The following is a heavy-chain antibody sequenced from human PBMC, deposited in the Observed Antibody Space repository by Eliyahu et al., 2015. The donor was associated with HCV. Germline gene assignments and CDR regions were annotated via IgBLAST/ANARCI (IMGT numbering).Heavy chain of an antibody. CDR3: ARPQTNYDFWSGYYVSWFDP. CDR1: GGSISSSSYY. Sequence: QLQLQESGPGLVKPSETLSLTCTVSGGSISSSSYYWGWIRQPPGKGLEWIGSIYYSGSTYYNPSLKSRVTISVDTSKNQFSLKLSSVTAADTAVYYCARPQTNYDFWSGYYVSWFDPWGQGTLVTVSS. V-gene: IGHV4-39*01. D-gene: IGHD3-3*01. CDR2: IYYSGST. J-gene: IGHJ5*02.